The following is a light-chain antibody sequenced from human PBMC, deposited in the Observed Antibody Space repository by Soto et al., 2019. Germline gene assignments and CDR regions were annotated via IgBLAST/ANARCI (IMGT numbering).Light chain of an antibody. CDR2: DAS. CDR3: HPRSAWPST. V-gene: IGKV3-11*01. J-gene: IGKJ4*01. CDR1: QSVRSY. Sequence: EIVLTQSPATLSLSPGDRATLSCRASQSVRSYLAWYQQKPGQAPRLLIYDASNRATGIPARFSGSGSGTDFTLTITSREPEDVAVYYCHPRSAWPSTFGGGTKIEIK.